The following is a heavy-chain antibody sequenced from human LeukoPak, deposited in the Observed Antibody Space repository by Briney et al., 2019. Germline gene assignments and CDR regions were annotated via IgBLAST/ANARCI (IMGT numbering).Heavy chain of an antibody. CDR3: ARLSGDSSGPIDY. V-gene: IGHV4-59*08. D-gene: IGHD3-22*01. CDR1: GGSISSYY. CDR2: IYYSGST. Sequence: SETLSLTCTVSGGSISSYYWSWLRQPPGKGLEWIGYIYYSGSTNYNPSLKSRVTISVDTSKNQFSLKLSAVTAADTAVYYCARLSGDSSGPIDYWGQGTLVTVSS. J-gene: IGHJ4*02.